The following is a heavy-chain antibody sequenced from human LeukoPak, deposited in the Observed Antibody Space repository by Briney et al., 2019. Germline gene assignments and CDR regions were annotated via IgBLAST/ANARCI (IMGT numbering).Heavy chain of an antibody. J-gene: IGHJ3*01. CDR1: RFTFSSYW. D-gene: IGHD6-19*01. Sequence: GGSLRLSCAASRFTFSSYWMHWVRQAPWKGLVWVSRINSDGSSTSCADSVKGRFTISRDNAKNTLYLQMNSLRAEDTAVYYCASSNPGYTRGWSQGAFDVWGQGTMVTVSS. CDR2: INSDGSST. V-gene: IGHV3-74*01. CDR3: ASSNPGYTRGWSQGAFDV.